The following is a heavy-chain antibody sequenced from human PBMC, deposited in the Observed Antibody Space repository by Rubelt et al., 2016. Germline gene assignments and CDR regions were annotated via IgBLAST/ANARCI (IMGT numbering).Heavy chain of an antibody. V-gene: IGHV1-2*06. CDR3: AREGDYYYGMDV. J-gene: IGHJ6*02. CDR2: INPNSGGT. D-gene: IGHD3-16*01. Sequence: QVQLVQSGAEVKKPGASVKVSCKASGYTFTGYYMHWVRQAPGHGLEWMGRINPNSGGTNYAQKFQGRVTMTRDTAISSAYRELSRLGADDTAVYYCAREGDYYYGMDVWGQGTTVTVSS. CDR1: GYTFTGYY.